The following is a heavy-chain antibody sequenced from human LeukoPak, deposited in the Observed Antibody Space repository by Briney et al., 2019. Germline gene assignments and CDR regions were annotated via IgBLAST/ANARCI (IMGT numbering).Heavy chain of an antibody. J-gene: IGHJ4*02. CDR1: GYTFTTYY. D-gene: IGHD5-12*01. Sequence: ASVKVSCKASGYTFTTYYIHWVRQAPGQGLEWMGIINPSGGSTTYAQKFQGRVTMTRDTSTSTAYMELRSLRSDDTAVYYCARGGYADYWGQGTLVTVSS. V-gene: IGHV1-46*01. CDR3: ARGGYADY. CDR2: INPSGGST.